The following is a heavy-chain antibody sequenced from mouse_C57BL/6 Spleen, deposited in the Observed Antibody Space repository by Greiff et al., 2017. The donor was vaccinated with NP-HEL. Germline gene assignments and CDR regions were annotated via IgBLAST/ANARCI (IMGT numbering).Heavy chain of an antibody. Sequence: EVKVVESGGDLVKPGGSLKLSCAASGFTFSSYGMSWVRQTPDKRLEWVATISSGGRYTYYPDSVKGRFTISRDNAKNTLYLQRSSLKSEYTAMYYCARQGTYYGSSLSWFAYWGQGTLVTVSA. J-gene: IGHJ3*01. D-gene: IGHD1-1*01. CDR2: ISSGGRYT. V-gene: IGHV5-6*01. CDR3: ARQGTYYGSSLSWFAY. CDR1: GFTFSSYG.